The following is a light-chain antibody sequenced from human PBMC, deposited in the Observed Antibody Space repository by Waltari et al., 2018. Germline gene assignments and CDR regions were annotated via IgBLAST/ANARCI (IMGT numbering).Light chain of an antibody. Sequence: QSALTQPASVSGSPGQSITISCTGTSSDVGGYNFVSWYQQHPGKVPKLIIYEVNNRPDGVLNRFPGSKSGNTASLTISGLQAEDEADYYCSSYTSISTGIFGGGTKLTVL. CDR1: SSDVGGYNF. CDR3: SSYTSISTGI. V-gene: IGLV2-14*01. CDR2: EVN. J-gene: IGLJ2*01.